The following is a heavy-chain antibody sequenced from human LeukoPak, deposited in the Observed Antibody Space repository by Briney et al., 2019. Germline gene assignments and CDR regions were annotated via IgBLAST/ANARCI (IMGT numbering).Heavy chain of an antibody. D-gene: IGHD3-22*01. Sequence: ASVKVSCKASGYTFTGYYMHWVRQAPGQGLEWMGWIHPNTGGTKYAQKFQGRVTMTRDTSSSTAYMELSSLRSADTAVYYCASEYKYDSSGANAFDIWGQGTMVTVSS. J-gene: IGHJ3*02. CDR1: GYTFTGYY. CDR3: ASEYKYDSSGANAFDI. CDR2: IHPNTGGT. V-gene: IGHV1-2*02.